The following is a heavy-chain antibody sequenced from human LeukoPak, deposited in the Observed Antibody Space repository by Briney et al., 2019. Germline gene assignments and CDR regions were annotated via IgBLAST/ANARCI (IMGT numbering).Heavy chain of an antibody. D-gene: IGHD3-9*01. CDR2: IYYSGST. CDR1: GGSVSSGSYC. V-gene: IGHV4-61*01. Sequence: PSETLSLTCTVSGGSVSSGSYCWSWIRQPPGKGLEWIGYIYYSGSTNYNPSLKSRVTISVDTSKNQFSLKLSSVTAADTAVYYCARVTYYDILTGHLKAFDIWGQGTMVTVSS. CDR3: ARVTYYDILTGHLKAFDI. J-gene: IGHJ3*02.